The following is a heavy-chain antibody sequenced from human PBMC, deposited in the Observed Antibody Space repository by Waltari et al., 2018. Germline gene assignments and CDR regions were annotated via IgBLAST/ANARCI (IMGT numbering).Heavy chain of an antibody. Sequence: VQLVDLGGGLVQPGGSLRLSCAASGFSVTFYWMNCFRQAQGKGLEWVAHIYRDESATYYTDSVKGRFTISRDNAKNSGSLQLNSLKAEDTAVYFCARSPGGRPSDYWGQGTLVTVSS. V-gene: IGHV3-7*03. CDR1: GFSVTFYW. CDR3: ARSPGGRPSDY. CDR2: IYRDESAT. D-gene: IGHD3-16*01. J-gene: IGHJ4*02.